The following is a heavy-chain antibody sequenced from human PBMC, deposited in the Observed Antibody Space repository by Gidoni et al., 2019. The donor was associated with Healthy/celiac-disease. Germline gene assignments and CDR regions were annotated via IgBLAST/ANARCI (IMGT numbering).Heavy chain of an antibody. J-gene: IGHJ4*02. D-gene: IGHD5-12*01. V-gene: IGHV1-69*08. CDR2: IIPILGIA. Sequence: QVQLVQSGAEVKKPGSSVKVSCKASGGTFSSYTISWVRQAPGQGLEWMGRIIPILGIANYAQKFQGRVTITADKSTSTADMELSSLRSEDTAVYYCARDSGYNEIYFDYWGQGTLVTVSS. CDR3: ARDSGYNEIYFDY. CDR1: GGTFSSYT.